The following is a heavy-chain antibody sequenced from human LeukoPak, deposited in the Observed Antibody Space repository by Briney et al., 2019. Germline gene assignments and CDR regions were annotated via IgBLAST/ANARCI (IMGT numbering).Heavy chain of an antibody. CDR2: INPRGGST. Sequence: ASVKVSCKASGYIFTTYYMHWLRQAPGQGPEWMGIINPRGGSTDYAPTFQGRFTMTSDTSTSTVLMELTRLRSEDTAVYFCARVGTTGATADNWGQETLVTVSS. V-gene: IGHV1-46*01. CDR1: GYIFTTYY. D-gene: IGHD4-11*01. CDR3: ARVGTTGATADN. J-gene: IGHJ4*02.